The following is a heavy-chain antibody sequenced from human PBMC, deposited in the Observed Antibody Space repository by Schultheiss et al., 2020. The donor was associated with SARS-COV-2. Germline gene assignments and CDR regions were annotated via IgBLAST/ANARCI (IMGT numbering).Heavy chain of an antibody. Sequence: GGSLRLSCAASGFTFSSYAMSWVRQAPGKGLEWVSAISGSGGSTYYADSVKGRFTISSDNSKNTLYLQMNSLRAEDTAVYYCAKGTMITFGGVIDPIGYWGQGTLVTGSS. CDR3: AKGTMITFGGVIDPIGY. CDR2: ISGSGGST. V-gene: IGHV3-23*01. D-gene: IGHD3-16*02. CDR1: GFTFSSYA. J-gene: IGHJ4*02.